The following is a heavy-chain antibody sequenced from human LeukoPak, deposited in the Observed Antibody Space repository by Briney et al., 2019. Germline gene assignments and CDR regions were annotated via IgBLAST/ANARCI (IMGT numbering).Heavy chain of an antibody. CDR3: ARVDTVMAYYFDL. CDR2: IYSGGTT. Sequence: GGSLILSCAASGFTVSTNCMTWVRQAPGKGLEWVSTIYSGGTTYYADSVMGRFTISRHNSRNTLYLQMNSLRVEDTAVYYCARVDTVMAYYFDLWGQGTLVTVSS. CDR1: GFTVSTNC. J-gene: IGHJ4*02. V-gene: IGHV3-53*04. D-gene: IGHD5-18*01.